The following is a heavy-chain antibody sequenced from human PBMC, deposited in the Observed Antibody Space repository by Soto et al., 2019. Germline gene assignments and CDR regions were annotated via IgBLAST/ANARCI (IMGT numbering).Heavy chain of an antibody. Sequence: TSETLSLTCTVSGASISYGGFSWGWIRQSPGRGLEWIGYISHLESTYFHPSFKSRLTMSIDRTRNQFSLKLSSVTAADMAVYYCARGGGYDSFDYWGQGVLVTVSS. CDR2: ISHLEST. V-gene: IGHV4-30-2*06. CDR3: ARGGGYDSFDY. J-gene: IGHJ4*02. D-gene: IGHD5-12*01. CDR1: GASISYGGFS.